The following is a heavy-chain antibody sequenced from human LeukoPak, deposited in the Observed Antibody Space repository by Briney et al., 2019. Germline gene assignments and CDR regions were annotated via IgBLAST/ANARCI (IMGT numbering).Heavy chain of an antibody. D-gene: IGHD4-11*01. J-gene: IGHJ4*02. Sequence: SVKVSCKASGGTFSSYAISWVRQAPGQGLEWMGGIIPIFGTANYAQKFQGRVTITTDESTSTAYMELSSLRSEDTAVYYCASRSSPYSNSDEYYFDYWGQGTLVTVSS. CDR2: IIPIFGTA. V-gene: IGHV1-69*05. CDR1: GGTFSSYA. CDR3: ASRSSPYSNSDEYYFDY.